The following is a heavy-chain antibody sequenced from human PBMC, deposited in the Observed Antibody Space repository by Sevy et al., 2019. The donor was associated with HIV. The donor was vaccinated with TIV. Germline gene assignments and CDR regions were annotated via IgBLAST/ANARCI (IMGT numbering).Heavy chain of an antibody. Sequence: GESLKISCKGSGYSFTSYWISWVRQMPGKGLVWMGRIDPRDSHTNYSPSFQGHVTISADKSISTAYLQWSSLKASDTAMYYCATTGAYCGGDCYSGENNAFDIWGQGTMVTVS. CDR3: ATTGAYCGGDCYSGENNAFDI. CDR1: GYSFTSYW. V-gene: IGHV5-10-1*01. D-gene: IGHD2-21*02. CDR2: IDPRDSHT. J-gene: IGHJ3*02.